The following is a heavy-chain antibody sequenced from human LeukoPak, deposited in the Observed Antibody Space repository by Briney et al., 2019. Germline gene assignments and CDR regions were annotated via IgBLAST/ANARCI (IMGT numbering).Heavy chain of an antibody. CDR3: ARNDYYSADY. J-gene: IGHJ4*02. CDR1: GGSISSNGYY. CDR2: LYYSGSS. D-gene: IGHD3-22*01. Sequence: SETLSLTCTVSGGSISSNGYYWGWIRQPPGKGLEWIGSLYYSGSSYYSPSLKSRVTISMDTSKNQFSLKLTSVTAADTAVYHCARNDYYSADYWGQGTLVTVSS. V-gene: IGHV4-39*07.